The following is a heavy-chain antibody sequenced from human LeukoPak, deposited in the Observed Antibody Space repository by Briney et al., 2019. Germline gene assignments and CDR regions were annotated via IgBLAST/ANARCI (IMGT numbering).Heavy chain of an antibody. CDR2: IYHSGST. Sequence: SETLSLTCAVSGYSISSGYYWGWIRQPPRKGMEWIESIYHSGSTYYNPSLKSRVTISVDTSKNQFSLKLSSVTAADTAVYYCARQLVPARSNWFDPWGQGTLVTVSS. D-gene: IGHD6-13*01. J-gene: IGHJ5*02. CDR3: ARQLVPARSNWFDP. CDR1: GYSISSGYY. V-gene: IGHV4-38-2*01.